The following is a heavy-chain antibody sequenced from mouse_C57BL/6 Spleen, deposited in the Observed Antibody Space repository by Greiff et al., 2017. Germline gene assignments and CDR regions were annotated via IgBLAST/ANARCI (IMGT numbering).Heavy chain of an antibody. D-gene: IGHD1-1*01. CDR2: IHPNSGST. V-gene: IGHV1-64*01. J-gene: IGHJ1*03. CDR3: ARSHYGSSYDWYFWV. CDR1: GYTFTSYW. Sequence: QVQLQQPGAELVKPGASVKLSCKASGYTFTSYWMHWVKQRPGQGLEWIGMIHPNSGSTNYNEKFKSKATLTVDKSSSTAYMQLSSLTSEDSAVYYCARSHYGSSYDWYFWVRGTGTTVTVSS.